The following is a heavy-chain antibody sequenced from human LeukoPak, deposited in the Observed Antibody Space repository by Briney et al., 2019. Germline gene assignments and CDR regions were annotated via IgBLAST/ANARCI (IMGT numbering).Heavy chain of an antibody. CDR1: GFTFSSYG. CDR3: AKERRGYDWRVFDY. V-gene: IGHV3-30*18. Sequence: GRSLRLSCAASGFTFSSYGMHWVRQAPGKGLEWVAVISYDGSNKYYADSVKGRFTISRDNSKNTLYLQMSSLRAEDTAVYYCAKERRGYDWRVFDYWGQGTLVTVSS. J-gene: IGHJ4*02. D-gene: IGHD5-12*01. CDR2: ISYDGSNK.